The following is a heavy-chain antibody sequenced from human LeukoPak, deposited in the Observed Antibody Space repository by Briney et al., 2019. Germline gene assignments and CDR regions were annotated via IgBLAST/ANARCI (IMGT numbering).Heavy chain of an antibody. CDR1: GYTFSSYT. CDR2: INPNSGDT. Sequence: ASVKVSCKASGYTFSSYTMNWVRQAPGQGLEWMGWINPNSGDTNYSQKFQGRVSMTRDTSINTAYMELSRLTSDDTAVYYCARDLYSSGWTDAFDIWGQGTMVTVSS. D-gene: IGHD6-19*01. V-gene: IGHV1-2*02. CDR3: ARDLYSSGWTDAFDI. J-gene: IGHJ3*02.